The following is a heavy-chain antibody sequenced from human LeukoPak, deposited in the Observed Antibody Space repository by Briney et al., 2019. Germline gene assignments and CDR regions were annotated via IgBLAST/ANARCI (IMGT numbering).Heavy chain of an antibody. CDR1: GGSISSYY. J-gene: IGHJ4*02. V-gene: IGHV4-59*01. CDR3: ARSLRGELPFDY. CDR2: IYYSGST. D-gene: IGHD1-26*01. Sequence: SETLSLTCTVSGGSISSYYWSWIRQPPGKGLEWIGYIYYSGSTNYNPSLKSRVTISVDTSKNQFSLKLSSVTAADTAVYYCARSLRGELPFDYWGQGTLVTVSS.